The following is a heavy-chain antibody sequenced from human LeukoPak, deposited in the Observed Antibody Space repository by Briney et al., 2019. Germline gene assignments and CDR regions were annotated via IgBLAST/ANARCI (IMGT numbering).Heavy chain of an antibody. CDR1: GGTFSSYA. CDR3: ARGSYYYDSSAYGEHYHYGMDV. J-gene: IGHJ6*02. D-gene: IGHD3-22*01. CDR2: IIPIFGTA. Sequence: SVKGSCKASGGTFSSYAISWVRQAPGQGLKWMGGIIPIFGTANYAQKFQGRVTITADESMTTACLELSSLRSEDTAVYYCARGSYYYDSSAYGEHYHYGMDVWGQGTTVTVSS. V-gene: IGHV1-69*01.